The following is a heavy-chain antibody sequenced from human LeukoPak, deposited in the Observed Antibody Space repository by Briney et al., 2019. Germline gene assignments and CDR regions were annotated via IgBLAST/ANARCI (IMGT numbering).Heavy chain of an antibody. CDR3: AGGDPLLIVVVPAATSDAFDI. D-gene: IGHD2-2*01. CDR2: ISSSSSTI. Sequence: GGSLRLSCAASGFTFSSYSMNWVRQAPGKGLEWVSYISSSSSTIYYADSVKGRFTISRDNAKNSLYLQMNSLRAEDTAVYYCAGGDPLLIVVVPAATSDAFDIWGQGTMVTVSS. J-gene: IGHJ3*02. CDR1: GFTFSSYS. V-gene: IGHV3-48*04.